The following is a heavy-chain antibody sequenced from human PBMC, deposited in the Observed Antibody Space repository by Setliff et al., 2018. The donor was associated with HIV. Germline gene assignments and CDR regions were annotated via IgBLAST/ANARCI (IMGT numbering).Heavy chain of an antibody. CDR3: ARPAGEGGYCGDDAFDI. Sequence: PSETLSLTCTVSGGSISSGSYYWSWIRQPAGKGLEWIGRMYSSGSTNYNPSLKSRVTISIDTSKNQLSLKLSSVTAADTAVYYCARPAGEGGYCGDDAFDIWGQGTMVTVSS. CDR1: GGSISSGSYY. J-gene: IGHJ3*02. CDR2: MYSSGST. D-gene: IGHD1-26*01. V-gene: IGHV4-61*02.